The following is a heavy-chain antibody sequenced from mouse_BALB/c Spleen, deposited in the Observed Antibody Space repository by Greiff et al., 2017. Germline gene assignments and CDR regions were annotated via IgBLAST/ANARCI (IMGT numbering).Heavy chain of an antibody. CDR3: ARRAYGNDFYFDY. CDR1: GFTFSSYA. CDR2: ISSGGSYT. J-gene: IGHJ2*01. V-gene: IGHV5-9-3*01. D-gene: IGHD2-10*02. Sequence: EVQGVESGGGLVKPGGSLKLSCAASGFTFSSYAMSWVRQTPEKRLEWVATISSGGSYTYYPDSVKGRFTISRDNAKNTLYLQMSSLRSEDTAMYYCARRAYGNDFYFDYWGQGTTLTVSS.